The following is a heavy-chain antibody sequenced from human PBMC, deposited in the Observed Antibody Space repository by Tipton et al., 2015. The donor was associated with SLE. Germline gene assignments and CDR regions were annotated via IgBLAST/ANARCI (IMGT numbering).Heavy chain of an antibody. V-gene: IGHV4-59*12. CDR3: SRTEQGTGSYYRLVFEI. Sequence: LRLSCTVSGGSISTYYWSWIRQPPKQGLEWIGWIYHTWRTDYNPSLKSRVTISVDTSKNQFSLKLSSVTAADAAVYYCSRTEQGTGSYYRLVFEIWGQGTLVTVAS. D-gene: IGHD3-10*01. J-gene: IGHJ1*01. CDR2: IYHTWRT. CDR1: GGSISTYY.